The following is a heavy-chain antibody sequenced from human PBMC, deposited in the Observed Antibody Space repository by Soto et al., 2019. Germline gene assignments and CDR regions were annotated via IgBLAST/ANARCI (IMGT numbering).Heavy chain of an antibody. Sequence: QVQLLQSGAEVKKPGSSVKVACKASGGTFSSYAVSWVRQAPGQGLEWMGRIIPAFGTTNYAQKLQGRVTRTADKSTRTAYMELSSLRSEVTAVYYCATDTIVVGPGAESNWFEHWGEGTLVIVSS. CDR2: IIPAFGTT. CDR3: ATDTIVVGPGAESNWFEH. D-gene: IGHD2-2*01. J-gene: IGHJ5*02. CDR1: GGTFSSYA. V-gene: IGHV1-69*06.